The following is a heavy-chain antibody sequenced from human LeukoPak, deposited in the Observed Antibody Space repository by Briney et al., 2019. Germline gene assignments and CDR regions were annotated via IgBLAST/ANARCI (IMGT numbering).Heavy chain of an antibody. V-gene: IGHV5-51*01. CDR3: ARRGGNYYDSSGYYYAFDI. CDR2: IYPGDSDT. CDR1: GYSFTSYW. Sequence: GESLKISCEGSGYSFTSYWIGWVRQMPGKGLEWMGIIYPGDSDTRYSPSFQGQVTISADKSISTAYLQWSSLKASDTAMYYCARRGGNYYDSSGYYYAFDIWGQGTMVTVSS. J-gene: IGHJ3*02. D-gene: IGHD3-22*01.